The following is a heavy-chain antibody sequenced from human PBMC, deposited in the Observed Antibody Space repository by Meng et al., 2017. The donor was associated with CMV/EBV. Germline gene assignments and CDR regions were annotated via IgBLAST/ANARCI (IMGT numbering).Heavy chain of an antibody. Sequence: GESLKISCAASGFTFSNYGMHWVRQAPGKGLEWVAVIWYDGSDKYYADSVKGRFTISRDNSKNTLYLQMNSLRAEDTAVYYCASLVVVITTSWFDPWGQGTLVTVSS. CDR1: GFTFSNYG. CDR2: IWYDGSDK. D-gene: IGHD3-22*01. J-gene: IGHJ5*02. V-gene: IGHV3-33*01. CDR3: ASLVVVITTSWFDP.